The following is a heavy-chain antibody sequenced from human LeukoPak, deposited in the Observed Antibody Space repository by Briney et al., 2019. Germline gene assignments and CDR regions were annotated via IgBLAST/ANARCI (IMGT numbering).Heavy chain of an antibody. CDR3: AKTYYDILTGYGGPYYMDV. V-gene: IGHV4-59*01. J-gene: IGHJ6*03. CDR1: GGSISSYY. D-gene: IGHD3-9*01. CDR2: IYYSGST. Sequence: SETLSLTCTVSGGSISSYYWSWIRQPPGKGLEWIGYIYYSGSTDYNPSLKSRVTISVDTSKNQFSLKLSSVTAADTAVYYCAKTYYDILTGYGGPYYMDVWGKGTTVTVSS.